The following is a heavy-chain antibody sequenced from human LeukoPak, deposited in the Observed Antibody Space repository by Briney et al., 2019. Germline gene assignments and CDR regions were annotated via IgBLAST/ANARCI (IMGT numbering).Heavy chain of an antibody. V-gene: IGHV1-69*13. D-gene: IGHD6-13*01. CDR1: GGTFSSYA. J-gene: IGHJ4*02. Sequence: SVKVSCKASGGTFSSYAISWVRQAPGQGLEWMGGIIPIFGTANYAQKFQGRVTITADESTSTAYMELSGLRSEDTAVYYCARGGAAADYSDYWGQGTLVTVSS. CDR2: IIPIFGTA. CDR3: ARGGAAADYSDY.